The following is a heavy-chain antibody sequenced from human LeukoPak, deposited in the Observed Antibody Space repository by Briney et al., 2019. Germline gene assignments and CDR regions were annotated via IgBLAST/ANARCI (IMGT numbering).Heavy chain of an antibody. V-gene: IGHV3-7*01. D-gene: IGHD3-10*01. CDR2: IKKDGSEK. CDR3: AREGEGTHDY. CDR1: GFTFSSHW. Sequence: GGSLRLSRAASGFTFSSHWMSWVRQAPGKGLEWVANIKKDGSEKYYVDSVKGRFTISRDNAKNSLYLQMSRLRAEDTAVYYCAREGEGTHDYWGQGTLVTVSS. J-gene: IGHJ4*02.